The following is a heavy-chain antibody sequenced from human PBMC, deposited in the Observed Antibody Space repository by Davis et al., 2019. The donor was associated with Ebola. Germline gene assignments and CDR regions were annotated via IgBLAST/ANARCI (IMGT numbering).Heavy chain of an antibody. J-gene: IGHJ6*02. CDR3: TRGGLPKLESGIDV. V-gene: IGHV3-73*01. CDR2: IRSKANSYAT. CDR1: GFTFSGSA. Sequence: PSETLSLTCAASGFTFSGSAMHWVRQASGKGLEWVGRIRSKANSYATAYAASLKGRFTISRDDSKNTAYLQMNSQKTEDTAVYYCTRGGLPKLESGIDVWGQGTTVTVSS. D-gene: IGHD1-1*01.